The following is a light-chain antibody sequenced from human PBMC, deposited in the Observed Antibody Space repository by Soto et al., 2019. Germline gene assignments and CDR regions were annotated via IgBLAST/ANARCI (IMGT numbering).Light chain of an antibody. CDR1: QDISNY. Sequence: DLQMTQSPSSLSASVGDRVTITCQACQDISNYLNWYQQKPGKAPKLLIYDASNLETGVPSRFSGSGSGTDFTFTISSLQPEDIATYYCQQYDNLPPLTFGGGTKVEIK. J-gene: IGKJ4*01. CDR2: DAS. V-gene: IGKV1-33*01. CDR3: QQYDNLPPLT.